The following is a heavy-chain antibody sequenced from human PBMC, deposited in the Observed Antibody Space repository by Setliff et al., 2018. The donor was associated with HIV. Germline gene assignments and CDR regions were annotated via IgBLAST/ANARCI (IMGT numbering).Heavy chain of an antibody. CDR1: GYTFTSYD. J-gene: IGHJ4*02. V-gene: IGHV1-8*02. CDR2: MTPNSGNT. Sequence: ASVKVSCKASGYTFTSYDINWVRQATGQGLEWTGWMTPNSGNTVYAQNFQGRVTMTRNTSISTAYMELSSLRSEDTAVYYCARGYPRPIDYWGQGTLVTVSS. CDR3: ARGYPRPIDY.